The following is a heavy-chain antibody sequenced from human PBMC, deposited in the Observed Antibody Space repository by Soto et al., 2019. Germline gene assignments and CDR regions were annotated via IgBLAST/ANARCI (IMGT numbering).Heavy chain of an antibody. Sequence: QVQLVESGGGVVQPGRSLRLSRAASGFSFSNCGMHWVRQAPGKGLEWVAAISSDGSDKYYSESVKGRFTISRDNSKNTLFLQMNSLRVEDTAVYYCVKGSEVARQELDYWGQGTLVTVSS. D-gene: IGHD2-15*01. V-gene: IGHV3-30*18. CDR1: GFSFSNCG. J-gene: IGHJ4*02. CDR3: VKGSEVARQELDY. CDR2: ISSDGSDK.